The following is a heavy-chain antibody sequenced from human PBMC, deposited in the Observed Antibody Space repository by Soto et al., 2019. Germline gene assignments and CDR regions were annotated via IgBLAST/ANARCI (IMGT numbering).Heavy chain of an antibody. CDR1: GGTFSSYT. J-gene: IGHJ5*02. CDR2: IIPILGIA. CDR3: ATCIAVAGGDVGNWFDP. D-gene: IGHD6-19*01. Sequence: GASVKVSCKASGGTFSSYTISWVRQAPGQGLEWMGRIIPILGIANYAQKFQGRVTITADKSTSTAYMELSSLRSEDTAVYYCATCIAVAGGDVGNWFDPWGQGTLVTVSS. V-gene: IGHV1-69*02.